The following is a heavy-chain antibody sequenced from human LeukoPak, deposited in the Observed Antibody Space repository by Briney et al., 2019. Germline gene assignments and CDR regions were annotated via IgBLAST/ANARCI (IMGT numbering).Heavy chain of an antibody. CDR2: INPNSGGT. D-gene: IGHD6-6*01. J-gene: IGHJ5*02. Sequence: ASVKVSCKASGYTFTSYGISWVRQAPGQGLEWMGWINPNSGGTNYAQKFQGRVTMTRDTSISTAYMELSRLGSDDTAVYYCARRSKGSSCWFDPWGQGTLVTVSS. CDR1: GYTFTSYG. CDR3: ARRSKGSSCWFDP. V-gene: IGHV1-2*02.